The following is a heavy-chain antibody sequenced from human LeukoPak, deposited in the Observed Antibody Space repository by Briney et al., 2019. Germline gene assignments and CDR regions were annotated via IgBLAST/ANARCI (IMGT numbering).Heavy chain of an antibody. J-gene: IGHJ4*02. Sequence: SETLSLTCTVSGGSISTYYWSWVRQPPGKGLEWLGYIYYSGNTKYKPSLKSRVAMSVDTSKNQFSLMLSSVTAADTAVYYCARSTGSTMFIDYWGQGTLVTVSS. CDR2: IYYSGNT. CDR3: ARSTGSTMFIDY. D-gene: IGHD3-10*02. V-gene: IGHV4-59*01. CDR1: GGSISTYY.